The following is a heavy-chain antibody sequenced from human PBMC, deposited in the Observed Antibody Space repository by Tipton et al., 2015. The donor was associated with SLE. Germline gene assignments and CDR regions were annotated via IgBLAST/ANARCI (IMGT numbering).Heavy chain of an antibody. CDR2: IVVGSGNT. V-gene: IGHV1-58*02. Sequence: QSGAEVKKPGTSVKVSCKASGFTFTSSAMQWVRQARGQRLEWIGWIVVGSGNTNYAQKFQERVTITRDMSTSTAYMELSSLRSEDTAVYYCAAGNYDSSGYYYKYYFDYWGQGTLVTVSS. CDR3: AAGNYDSSGYYYKYYFDY. J-gene: IGHJ4*02. CDR1: GFTFTSSA. D-gene: IGHD3-22*01.